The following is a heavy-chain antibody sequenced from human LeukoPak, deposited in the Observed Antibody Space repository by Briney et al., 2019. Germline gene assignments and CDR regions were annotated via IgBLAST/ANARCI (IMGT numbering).Heavy chain of an antibody. Sequence: GGSLRLSCAASRFTFSSYVMKWVRQVPGKGREWVSSISTSSSYIYYADSVKGRFTISRDNAKNSLYLQMNSLRAEDTAVYYCARATWDPNYYYYMDVWGKGTTVTISS. CDR1: RFTFSSYV. V-gene: IGHV3-21*01. D-gene: IGHD1-26*01. J-gene: IGHJ6*03. CDR3: ARATWDPNYYYYMDV. CDR2: ISTSSSYI.